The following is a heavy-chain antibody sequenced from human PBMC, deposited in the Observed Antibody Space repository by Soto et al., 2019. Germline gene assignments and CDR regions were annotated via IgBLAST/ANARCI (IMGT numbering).Heavy chain of an antibody. Sequence: SETLSLTCTVSVDSISSHYGIWIRQPPGKALEWIAYIYYSGSTSYNPSLKSRVSISEDTSKNQFSLKLSSVTAADTAVYYCARGGSWFDPWGQGTLVTVSS. J-gene: IGHJ5*02. D-gene: IGHD6-19*01. CDR2: IYYSGST. CDR3: ARGGSWFDP. CDR1: VDSISSHY. V-gene: IGHV4-59*11.